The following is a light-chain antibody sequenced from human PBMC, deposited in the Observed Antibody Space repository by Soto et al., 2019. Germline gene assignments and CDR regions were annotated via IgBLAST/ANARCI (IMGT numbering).Light chain of an antibody. CDR1: QATSSY. CDR2: GAS. Sequence: IQLTQSPSSLSASVGDRVTITCRASQATSSYLAWYQQKPGRAPNLLIYGASTLQSGVPSRFSGSGSGTDFTLTISSLQPEDFATYYCPQLNSYPRTFGQGTKVEIK. V-gene: IGKV1-9*01. CDR3: PQLNSYPRT. J-gene: IGKJ1*01.